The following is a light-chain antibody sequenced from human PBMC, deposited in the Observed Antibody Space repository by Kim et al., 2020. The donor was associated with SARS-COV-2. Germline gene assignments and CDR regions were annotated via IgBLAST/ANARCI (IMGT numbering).Light chain of an antibody. CDR2: DVS. CDR3: CSYAGRYTYV. J-gene: IGLJ1*01. CDR1: SSDVGGYNY. V-gene: IGLV2-11*01. Sequence: QSALTQPRSVSGSPGQSVTISCTGTSSDVGGYNYVSWYQQHPGKAPKLMIYDVSKRPSGVPDRFSGSKSGNTASLTLSGLQAEEEADYYCCSYAGRYTYVFGTGTKVTVL.